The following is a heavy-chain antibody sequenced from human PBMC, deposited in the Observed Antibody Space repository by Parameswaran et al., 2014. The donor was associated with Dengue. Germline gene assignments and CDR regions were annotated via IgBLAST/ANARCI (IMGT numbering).Heavy chain of an antibody. V-gene: IGHV4-61*02. CDR2: IYTSGST. D-gene: IGHD4/OR15-4a*01. Sequence: RWIRQPPGKGLEWIGRIYTSGSTNYNPSLKSRVTISVDTSKNQFSLKLSSVTAADTAVYYCARRALTSDYWGQGTLVTVSS. CDR3: ARRALTSDY. J-gene: IGHJ4*02.